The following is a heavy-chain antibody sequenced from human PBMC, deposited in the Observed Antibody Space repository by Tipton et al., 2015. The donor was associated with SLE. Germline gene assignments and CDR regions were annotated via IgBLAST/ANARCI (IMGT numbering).Heavy chain of an antibody. J-gene: IGHJ3*02. CDR1: GGSISSGSYY. Sequence: TLSLTCTVSGGSISSGSYYWSWIRQPAGKGLEWIGRIYTSGSTKYNPSLKSRVTISVGTSKNQFSLKLSSVTAADTAVYYCARGDTTMFIAFDIWGQGTIVTVSS. CDR2: IYTSGST. CDR3: ARGDTTMFIAFDI. V-gene: IGHV4-61*02. D-gene: IGHD5-18*01.